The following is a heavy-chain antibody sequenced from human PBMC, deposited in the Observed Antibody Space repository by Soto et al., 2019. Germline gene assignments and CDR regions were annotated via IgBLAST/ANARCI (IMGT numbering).Heavy chain of an antibody. CDR3: ATHPGGGGY. CDR1: GFTVSNNY. Sequence: EVQLVESGGGLIQPGGSLRLSCAVSGFTVSNNYMSWVRQAPGKGLEGVSVIYSGGYTAYGDSVKGRFTISRDNSKNPLFLQMKTRRPAAPAVFSWATHPGGGGYWGQGTLVTVSS. V-gene: IGHV3-53*01. J-gene: IGHJ4*02. D-gene: IGHD3-10*01. CDR2: IYSGGYT.